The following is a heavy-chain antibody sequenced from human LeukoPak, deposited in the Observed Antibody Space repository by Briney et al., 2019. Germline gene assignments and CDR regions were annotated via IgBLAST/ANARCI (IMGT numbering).Heavy chain of an antibody. CDR3: ARDRYDSVYNWFDP. D-gene: IGHD3-22*01. CDR1: GGSISNYY. J-gene: IGHJ5*02. CDR2: IYTSGST. Sequence: SETLSLTCTVSGGSISNYYWSWIRQPAGKGLEWIERIYTSGSTNYNPSLKSRVTMSVDTSKYQFSLKLNSVTAADTAVYYCARDRYDSVYNWFDPWGQGTLVTVSS. V-gene: IGHV4-4*07.